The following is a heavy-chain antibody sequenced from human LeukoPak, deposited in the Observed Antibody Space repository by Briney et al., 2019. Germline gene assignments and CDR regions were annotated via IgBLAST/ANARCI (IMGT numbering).Heavy chain of an antibody. D-gene: IGHD2-21*01. CDR2: IYYSGST. V-gene: IGHV4-61*01. J-gene: IGHJ2*01. Sequence: SETLSLTCTVSGDSFTSVTDYWAWIRQPPGKGLEWIGYIYYSGSTNYNPSLKSRVTISVDTSKNQFSLKLSSVTAADTAVYYCAREGGGDCPRFDLWGRGTLVTVSS. CDR3: AREGGGDCPRFDL. CDR1: GDSFTSVTDY.